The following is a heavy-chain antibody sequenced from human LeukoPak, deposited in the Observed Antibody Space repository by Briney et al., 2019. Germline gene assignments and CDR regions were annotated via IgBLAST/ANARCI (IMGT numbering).Heavy chain of an antibody. D-gene: IGHD1-14*01. CDR2: IFYGGST. CDR1: GGSFSGYY. CDR3: ASPGNHYHYMDV. J-gene: IGHJ6*03. V-gene: IGHV4-34*12. Sequence: PSETLSLTCAVYGGSFSGYYWGWIRQPPGKGLEWIGNIFYGGSTYYSPSLKSRVTISLDTSRNQFSLKLTSVTAADTAVYYCASPGNHYHYMDVWGKGTTVTVSS.